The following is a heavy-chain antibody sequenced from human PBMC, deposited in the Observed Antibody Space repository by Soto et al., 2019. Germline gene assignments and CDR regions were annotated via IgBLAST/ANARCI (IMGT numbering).Heavy chain of an antibody. J-gene: IGHJ4*02. CDR2: IYHSGST. CDR3: ARENNVLPGGYFDY. D-gene: IGHD2-8*01. Sequence: PSETLSLTCAVSGRSISSGGYSWSWIRQPPGKGLEWIGYIYHSGSTYYNPSLKSRVTISVDRSKNQFSLKLSSVTAADTAVYYCARENNVLPGGYFDYWGQGTLVTVSS. CDR1: GRSISSGGYS. V-gene: IGHV4-30-2*01.